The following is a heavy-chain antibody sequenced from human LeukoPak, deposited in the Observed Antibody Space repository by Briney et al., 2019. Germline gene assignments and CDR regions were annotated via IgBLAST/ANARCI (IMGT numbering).Heavy chain of an antibody. Sequence: GGSLRLSCAASGFTFSSYGMHWVRQAPGKGLEWVAFIRYDGSNKYCVGSVKGRFTISRDNSKNTLYLQMNSLRAEDTAVYYCAKGSGWEMSYYYYYMDVWGKGTTVTISS. CDR2: IRYDGSNK. J-gene: IGHJ6*03. CDR1: GFTFSSYG. D-gene: IGHD1-26*01. V-gene: IGHV3-30*02. CDR3: AKGSGWEMSYYYYYMDV.